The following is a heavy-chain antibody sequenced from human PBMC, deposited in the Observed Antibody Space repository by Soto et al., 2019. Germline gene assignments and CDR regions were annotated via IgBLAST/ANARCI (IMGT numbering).Heavy chain of an antibody. D-gene: IGHD2-15*01. CDR3: ARLGLYSKNQDLDY. CDR1: GGSISSYY. V-gene: IGHV4-59*08. CDR2: IYYSGST. Sequence: PSETLSLTCTVSGGSISSYYWSWIRQPPGKGLEWIGYIYYSGSTNYNPSLKSRVTISVDTSKNQFSLKLSSVTAADTAVYYCARLGLYSKNQDLDYWGQGTLVTVSS. J-gene: IGHJ4*02.